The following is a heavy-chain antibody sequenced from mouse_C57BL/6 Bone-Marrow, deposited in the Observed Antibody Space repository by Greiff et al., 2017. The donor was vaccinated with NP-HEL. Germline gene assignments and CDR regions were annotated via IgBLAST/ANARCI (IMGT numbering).Heavy chain of an antibody. CDR1: GYAFSSSW. Sequence: QVQLQQSGAELARPGASVKISCKASGYAFSSSWMNWVKQRPGKGLEWIGRIYPGDGDTNYSGKFKGKATLTADKSSSTAYMQLSSLTSEDSAVYFCARGYAYFDYWGQGTTLTVSS. CDR3: ARGYAYFDY. J-gene: IGHJ2*01. D-gene: IGHD1-2*01. CDR2: IYPGDGDT. V-gene: IGHV1-82*01.